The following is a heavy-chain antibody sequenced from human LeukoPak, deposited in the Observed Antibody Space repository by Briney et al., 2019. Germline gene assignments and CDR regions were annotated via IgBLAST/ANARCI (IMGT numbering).Heavy chain of an antibody. J-gene: IGHJ5*02. CDR1: VFTFSIYA. CDR2: LSGSGDTT. CDR3: AKDQDSMVRGIIWMNNWFDP. V-gene: IGHV3-23*01. Sequence: PGGSLRLSCAASVFTFSIYAMSGVRQAPGKGLEWVSALSGSGDTTFYGVSVKGRFTISRDNSKNTLYLQMNSLRAEDTAVYYCAKDQDSMVRGIIWMNNWFDPWGQGTLVTVSS. D-gene: IGHD3-10*01.